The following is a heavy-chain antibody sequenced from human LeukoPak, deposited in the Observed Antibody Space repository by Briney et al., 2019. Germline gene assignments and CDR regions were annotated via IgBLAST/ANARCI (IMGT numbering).Heavy chain of an antibody. CDR3: ARGSYGYGPYYYYYYGMDV. CDR1: GYTFTSYA. D-gene: IGHD5-18*01. V-gene: IGHV7-4-1*02. J-gene: IGHJ6*02. CDR2: INTNTGNP. Sequence: ASVKISCKASGYTFTSYAMNWVRQAPGQGLEWMGWINTNTGNPTYAQGFTGRFVFSLDTSVSTAYLQISSLKAEDTAVYYCARGSYGYGPYYYYYYGMDVWGQGTTVTVSS.